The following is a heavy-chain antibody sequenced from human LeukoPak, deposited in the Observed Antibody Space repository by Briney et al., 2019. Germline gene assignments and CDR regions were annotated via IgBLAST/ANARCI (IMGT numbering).Heavy chain of an antibody. CDR3: AKDVSATVAGYFDY. CDR2: ISGNSGSI. D-gene: IGHD6-19*01. J-gene: IGHJ4*02. CDR1: GFTSDDYA. V-gene: IGHV3-9*02. Sequence: GRSLRLSCAASGFTSDDYAMHWVRQAPGKGLEWVSGISGNSGSIGYADSVKGRFTISRDNPKNSLYLQMNSLRAEDMALYYCAKDVSATVAGYFDYWGQGTLVTVSS.